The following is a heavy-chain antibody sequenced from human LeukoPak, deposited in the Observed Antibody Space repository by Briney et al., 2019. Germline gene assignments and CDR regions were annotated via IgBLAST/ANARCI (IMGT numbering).Heavy chain of an antibody. V-gene: IGHV3-11*01. CDR2: ISSSGSTI. CDR3: ARDVSSGWYWFDP. CDR1: GFTFSDYY. Sequence: GGSLRLSCAASGFTFSDYYMSWIRQAPGKGLEWVSYISSSGSTIYYADSVKGRFTISRDNAKNSLYLQMNSLRAEDTALYHCARDVSSGWYWFDPWGQGTLVTVSS. D-gene: IGHD6-19*01. J-gene: IGHJ5*02.